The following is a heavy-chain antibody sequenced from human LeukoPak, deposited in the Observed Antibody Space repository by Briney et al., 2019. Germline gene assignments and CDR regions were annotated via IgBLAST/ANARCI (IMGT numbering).Heavy chain of an antibody. Sequence: PGRSLRLSCAASGFTFSSYSMNWVRQAPGKGLEWVSSISSSSSYIYYADSVKGRFTISRDNAKNSLYLQMNSLRAEDTAVYYCARVRGIAAPFDYWGQGTLVTVSS. D-gene: IGHD6-13*01. CDR3: ARVRGIAAPFDY. CDR2: ISSSSSYI. CDR1: GFTFSSYS. V-gene: IGHV3-21*01. J-gene: IGHJ4*02.